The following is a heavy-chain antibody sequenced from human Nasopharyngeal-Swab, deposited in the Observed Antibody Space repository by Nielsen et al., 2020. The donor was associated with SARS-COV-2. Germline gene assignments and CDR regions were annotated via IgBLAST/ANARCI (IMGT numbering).Heavy chain of an antibody. CDR2: ISWNSGSI. D-gene: IGHD4-17*01. J-gene: IGHJ4*02. CDR1: GFTFDDYA. Sequence: SLNISCAASGFTFDDYAMHWVRQAPGKRLEWVSGISWNSGSIGYADSVKGRFTISRDNAKNSLYLQMNSLRAEDTALYYCAALLDYGDYGPDYWGQGTLVTVSS. CDR3: AALLDYGDYGPDY. V-gene: IGHV3-9*01.